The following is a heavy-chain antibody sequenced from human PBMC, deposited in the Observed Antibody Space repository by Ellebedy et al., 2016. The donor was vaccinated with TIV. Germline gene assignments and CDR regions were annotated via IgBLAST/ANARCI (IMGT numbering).Heavy chain of an antibody. CDR2: IYSTGDT. Sequence: PGGSLRLSCAASGFTVSNNYMRWVRQAPGKGLEWVSLIYSTGDTHYADFVKGRFTISRDHSKNTLYLQMNRLRVEDTADYYCARDGGAARTAPPDYWGQGTLVTVSS. CDR3: ARDGGAARTAPPDY. D-gene: IGHD6-6*01. CDR1: GFTVSNNY. V-gene: IGHV3-66*01. J-gene: IGHJ4*02.